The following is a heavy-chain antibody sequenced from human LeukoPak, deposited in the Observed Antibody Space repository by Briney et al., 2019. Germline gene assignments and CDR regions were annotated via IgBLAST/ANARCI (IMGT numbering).Heavy chain of an antibody. CDR1: GFTFSNYW. CDR3: ARDQGIMFFDN. V-gene: IGHV3-7*01. D-gene: IGHD2-21*01. CDR2: IKQDGSET. Sequence: GGSLRLSCAASGFTFSNYWMSWVRQAPGKGLESVANIKQDGSETYYVDSVKGRFTISRDNAKSSLYLQMNSLRVEDTVVYYCARDQGIMFFDNWGQGTLVTVSS. J-gene: IGHJ4*02.